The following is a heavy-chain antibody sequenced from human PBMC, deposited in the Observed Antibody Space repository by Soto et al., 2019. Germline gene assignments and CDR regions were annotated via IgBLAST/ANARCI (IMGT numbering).Heavy chain of an antibody. V-gene: IGHV4-34*01. CDR3: ARGLRYFDWLLYHGYYYGMDV. D-gene: IGHD3-9*01. J-gene: IGHJ6*02. CDR2: INHSGST. Sequence: SSETLSLTCAVYGGSFSGYYWSWIRQPPGKGLEWIGEINHSGSTNYNPSLKSRVTISVDTSKNQFSLKLSSVTAADTAVYYCARGLRYFDWLLYHGYYYGMDVWGQGTTVTVSS. CDR1: GGSFSGYY.